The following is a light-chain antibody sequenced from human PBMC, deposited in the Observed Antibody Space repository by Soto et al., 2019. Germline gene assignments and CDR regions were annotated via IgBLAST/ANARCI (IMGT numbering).Light chain of an antibody. Sequence: EIVRTQSPATLSVSPGERATLSCRTSQSVSSSLAWYQQKPGQAPRLLIYGASSRATGIPDRFSGSGSGTDFTLTISRLEPEDFAVYYCQQYGSSPWTFGQGTKVDIK. V-gene: IGKV3-20*01. J-gene: IGKJ1*01. CDR3: QQYGSSPWT. CDR1: QSVSSS. CDR2: GAS.